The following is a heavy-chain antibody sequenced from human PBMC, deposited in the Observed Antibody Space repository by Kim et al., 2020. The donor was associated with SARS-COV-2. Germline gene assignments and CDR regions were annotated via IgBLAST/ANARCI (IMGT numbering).Heavy chain of an antibody. V-gene: IGHV4-59*01. J-gene: IGHJ4*02. Sequence: NPTLKRRVTISVDTSKNQFSLKLSSVTAADTAVYYCARDKRLLWFGEFDYWGQGTLVTVSS. CDR3: ARDKRLLWFGEFDY. D-gene: IGHD3-10*01.